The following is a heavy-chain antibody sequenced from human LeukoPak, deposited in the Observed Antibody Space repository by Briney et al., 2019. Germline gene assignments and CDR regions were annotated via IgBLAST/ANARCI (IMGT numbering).Heavy chain of an antibody. Sequence: SETLSLTCTVSGASISNLNYYSGWIRQPPGKGLEWIGNIYYTGSTYYSPSLKSRVTISVDTSNNQFSLKMMSVNAADTAVYCCARRRWNDDAYEIWGQGTMVSVSS. V-gene: IGHV4-39*07. CDR2: IYYTGST. CDR3: ARRRWNDDAYEI. J-gene: IGHJ3*01. CDR1: GASISNLNYY. D-gene: IGHD1-1*01.